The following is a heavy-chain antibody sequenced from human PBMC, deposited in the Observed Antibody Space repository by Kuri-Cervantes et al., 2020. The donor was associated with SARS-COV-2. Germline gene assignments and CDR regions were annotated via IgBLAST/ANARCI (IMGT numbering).Heavy chain of an antibody. Sequence: GESLKISCAASGFTFSDYYMSWIRQAPGKGLEWVSYISSSGSTIYYADSVKGRFTISRDNAKNSLYLQMNSLRAEDTAVYYCARGPPGYDFWSGYPNRFDPWGQGTLVTVSS. V-gene: IGHV3-11*04. J-gene: IGHJ5*02. CDR1: GFTFSDYY. D-gene: IGHD3-3*01. CDR2: ISSSGSTI. CDR3: ARGPPGYDFWSGYPNRFDP.